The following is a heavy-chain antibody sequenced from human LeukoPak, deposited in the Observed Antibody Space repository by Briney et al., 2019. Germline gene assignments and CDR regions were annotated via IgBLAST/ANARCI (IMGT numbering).Heavy chain of an antibody. J-gene: IGHJ3*02. V-gene: IGHV4-39*07. CDR1: GFTFSSYS. CDR3: ARHSAHASTNDAFDI. D-gene: IGHD2-2*01. Sequence: GSLRHSCPASGFTFSSYSMNWVRQAPGKGLEWIGSIYYSGSTYYNPSLKSRVTISVDTSKNQFCLKLSSVTAADTAVYYCARHSAHASTNDAFDIWGQGTMVTVSS. CDR2: IYYSGST.